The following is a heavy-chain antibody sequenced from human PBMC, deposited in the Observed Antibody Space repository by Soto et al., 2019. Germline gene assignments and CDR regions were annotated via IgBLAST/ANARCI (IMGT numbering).Heavy chain of an antibody. CDR3: ARGSPTCFYKYSFDH. CDR1: GGSISGYY. D-gene: IGHD3-10*01. Sequence: SETLSLTCTVSGGSISGYYWSWIRQPPGKGLEWIGYMYNTGNTDYNPSFKSRVTISVDTSKNQLSLKLNSVTAADTAVYYCARGSPTCFYKYSFDHWGQGILVTVSS. J-gene: IGHJ4*02. V-gene: IGHV4-59*12. CDR2: MYNTGNT.